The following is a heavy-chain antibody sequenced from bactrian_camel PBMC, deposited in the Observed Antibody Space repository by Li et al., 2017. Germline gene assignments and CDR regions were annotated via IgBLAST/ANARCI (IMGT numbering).Heavy chain of an antibody. CDR1: GNSVDKYC. Sequence: VESGGGSVQAGESLRLSCTASGNSVDKYCLGLYRQAPGKEREGVATIETDGTTIYADSVKDRFTMSKGNAKNTLYLTMNSLKPEDTAMYYCAAEKSLTCWVKKSPYEYDYWGQGTQVTVS. J-gene: IGHJ4*01. CDR2: IETDGTT. V-gene: IGHV3S53*01. D-gene: IGHD1*01. CDR3: AAEKSLTCWVKKSPYEYDY.